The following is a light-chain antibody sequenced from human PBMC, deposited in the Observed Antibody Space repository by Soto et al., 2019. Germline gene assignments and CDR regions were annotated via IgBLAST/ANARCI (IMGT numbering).Light chain of an antibody. CDR1: QSVDSSY. V-gene: IGKV3-20*01. CDR2: GAS. J-gene: IGKJ3*01. CDR3: QQLGSPFT. Sequence: EIVLTQSPGTLSLSPGERATLSCRASQSVDSSYLAWYQQKPGQAPRLLIYGASGRATGIPDRFSGSGSGTDFPLTISRLEPEDFAVYYCQQLGSPFTFGPGTKVDIK.